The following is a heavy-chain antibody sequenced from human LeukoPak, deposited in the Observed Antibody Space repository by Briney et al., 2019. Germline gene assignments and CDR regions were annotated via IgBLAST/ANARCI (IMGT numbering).Heavy chain of an antibody. J-gene: IGHJ6*02. CDR1: GFSFSSYS. CDR3: ARDNRKVGATFYYYYGLDV. V-gene: IGHV3-21*01. CDR2: ISSSSSYI. D-gene: IGHD1-26*01. Sequence: GGSLRLSCAASGFSFSSYSMNWVRQAPGKGREWVSSISSSSSYIYYADSVKGRFTISRDNAKNSLYLQMNSLRAEDTAVYYCARDNRKVGATFYYYYGLDVWGQGTTVTVSS.